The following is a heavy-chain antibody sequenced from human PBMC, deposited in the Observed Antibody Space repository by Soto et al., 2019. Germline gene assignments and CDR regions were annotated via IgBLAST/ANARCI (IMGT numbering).Heavy chain of an antibody. J-gene: IGHJ5*02. D-gene: IGHD3-10*01. CDR1: GFTFTTYW. Sequence: GGSLRLSCVASGFTFTTYWMSWVRQAPGKGLQWVANIRQDGGAQYYVASVKGRFTISRDNAKNSVYLQMDSLRVEDTAVYYCVRGGHGSGSYLGSSWGQGILVTVCS. CDR3: VRGGHGSGSYLGSS. V-gene: IGHV3-7*03. CDR2: IRQDGGAQ.